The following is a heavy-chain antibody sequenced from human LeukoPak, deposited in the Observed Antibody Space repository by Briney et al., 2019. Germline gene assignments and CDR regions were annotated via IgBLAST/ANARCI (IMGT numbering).Heavy chain of an antibody. CDR1: GFTFSSYA. J-gene: IGHJ3*02. Sequence: GGSLRLSCAASGFTFSSYAMHWVRQAPGKGLEWVAVISYDGSNKYYADSVKGRFTISRDNSKNTLSLQMNSLRAEDTAVYYCAKSNGYGLIDIWGQGTMVTVSS. V-gene: IGHV3-30*04. D-gene: IGHD3-10*01. CDR3: AKSNGYGLIDI. CDR2: ISYDGSNK.